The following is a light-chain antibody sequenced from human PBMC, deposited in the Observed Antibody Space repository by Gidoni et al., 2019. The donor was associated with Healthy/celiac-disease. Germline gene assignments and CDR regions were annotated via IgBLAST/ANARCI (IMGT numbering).Light chain of an antibody. CDR2: AAS. J-gene: IGKJ1*01. CDR3: QQSYSTPT. CDR1: QSISSY. V-gene: IGKV1-39*01. Sequence: DIPMTQSPSSLSAAVGDRVTITCRASQSISSYLNWYQQKPGKAPKLLIYAASSLQSGVPSRFSGSGSGSDFTLTSSNLQPEDFATYYCQQSYSTPTFGQGTKVEIK.